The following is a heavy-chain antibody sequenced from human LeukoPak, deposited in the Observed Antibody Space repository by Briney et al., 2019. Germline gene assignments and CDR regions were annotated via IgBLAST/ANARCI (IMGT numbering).Heavy chain of an antibody. CDR3: TAGTGRSDFDY. CDR2: IKRKGDDGTI. D-gene: IGHD3/OR15-3a*01. V-gene: IGHV3-15*01. CDR1: GFTFNNAW. J-gene: IGHJ4*02. Sequence: PGGPLRLSCAASGFTFNNAWMSWVRQAPGKGLEWVGRIKRKGDDGTIDYAAPVKGRFTISRDDSKNTLYLQMNSLKSEDTAVYYCTAGTGRSDFDYWGQGTLVTVSS.